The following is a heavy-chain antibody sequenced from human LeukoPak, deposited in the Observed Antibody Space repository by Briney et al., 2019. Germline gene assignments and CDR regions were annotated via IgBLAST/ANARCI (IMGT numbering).Heavy chain of an antibody. CDR2: ISAYNGNT. CDR3: ARAASGAYYYYGMDV. D-gene: IGHD3-10*01. Sequence: ASVKVSCKASGYTFTGYYMHWVRQAPGQGLEWMGWISAYNGNTNYAQKLQGRVTMTTDTSTSTAYMELRSLRSDDTAVYYCARAASGAYYYYGMDVWGQGTTVTVSS. J-gene: IGHJ6*02. CDR1: GYTFTGYY. V-gene: IGHV1-18*04.